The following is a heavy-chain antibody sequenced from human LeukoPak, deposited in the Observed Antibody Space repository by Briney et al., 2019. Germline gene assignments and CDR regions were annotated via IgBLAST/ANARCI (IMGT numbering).Heavy chain of an antibody. Sequence: ASVKVSCKASGGTFSSYAISWARQAPGQGLEWMGGIIPIFGTANYAQKFQGRVTITADKSTSTAYMELSSLRSEDTAVYYCASSGYCSSTSCRTFGYWGQGTLVTVSS. V-gene: IGHV1-69*06. CDR1: GGTFSSYA. CDR3: ASSGYCSSTSCRTFGY. D-gene: IGHD2-2*01. CDR2: IIPIFGTA. J-gene: IGHJ4*02.